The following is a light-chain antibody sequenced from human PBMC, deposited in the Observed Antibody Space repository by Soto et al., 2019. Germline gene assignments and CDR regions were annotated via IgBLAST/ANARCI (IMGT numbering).Light chain of an antibody. J-gene: IGKJ4*01. Sequence: DIQLTQSPSVMSASVGDTVTITCRASQALRNYLAWYQQKPGKAPNLLIYSASTLQSGVTSRFSGSGSETEYSLTIRALPPEDFATYYCQQLRRYPLSFGGGTKVDIK. CDR1: QALRNY. CDR2: SAS. CDR3: QQLRRYPLS. V-gene: IGKV1-9*01.